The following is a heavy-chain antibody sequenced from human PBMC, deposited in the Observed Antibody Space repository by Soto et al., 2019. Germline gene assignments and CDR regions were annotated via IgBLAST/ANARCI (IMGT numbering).Heavy chain of an antibody. V-gene: IGHV3-21*01. Sequence: EVQLVESGGGLVKPGGSLRLSCAASGFTFSSYSMTWVRQAPGKGLECVSSISSSGNSIYYADSVKGRFTISRDNAKNSLYPRMNSLGAEDTAVYYCARALSSLLAVPGYWGQGTLVTVSS. J-gene: IGHJ4*02. CDR3: ARALSSLLAVPGY. CDR2: ISSSGNSI. D-gene: IGHD6-19*01. CDR1: GFTFSSYS.